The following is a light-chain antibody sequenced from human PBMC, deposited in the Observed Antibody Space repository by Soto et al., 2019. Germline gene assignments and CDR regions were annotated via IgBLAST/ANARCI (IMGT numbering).Light chain of an antibody. Sequence: EVLVTQSPGTLSFSPRERATLSCSASQSVDSNYLAWYQQKPGQAPRLLIYGASSRATGIPDRFSGSGSGTDFTLTISRLEPEDFAVYYCQQYGRSPRTFGQGTKVDIK. V-gene: IGKV3-20*01. CDR2: GAS. CDR3: QQYGRSPRT. CDR1: QSVDSNY. J-gene: IGKJ1*01.